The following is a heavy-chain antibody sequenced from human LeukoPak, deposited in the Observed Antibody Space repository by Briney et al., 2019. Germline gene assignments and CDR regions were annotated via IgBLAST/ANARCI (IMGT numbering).Heavy chain of an antibody. CDR2: ISSSSSTI. D-gene: IGHD1-14*01. CDR3: ARGSGGRTHI. Sequence: PGGSLRLSCAASGFTFSDYYMSWLRQAPGKGLEWVSYISSSSSTIYYADSVKGRFTISTDNAKNSLYLQMNSLRAEDTAVYYCARGSGGRTHIWGQGTMVTVSS. V-gene: IGHV3-11*04. J-gene: IGHJ3*02. CDR1: GFTFSDYY.